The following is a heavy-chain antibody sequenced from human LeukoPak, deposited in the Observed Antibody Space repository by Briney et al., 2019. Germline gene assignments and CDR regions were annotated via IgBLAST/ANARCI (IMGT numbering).Heavy chain of an antibody. CDR3: ARDRVEGSGGFWFDP. V-gene: IGHV4-59*01. J-gene: IGHJ5*02. CDR2: IYYSGST. CDR1: GGSISHYY. Sequence: SETLSPTCTVSGGSISHYYWSWIRQPPGKGLEWIGYIYYSGSTNYNPSLKSRVTISVDTSKNQFSLKLSSVTAADTAVYYCARDRVEGSGGFWFDPWGQGTLVTVSS. D-gene: IGHD3-10*01.